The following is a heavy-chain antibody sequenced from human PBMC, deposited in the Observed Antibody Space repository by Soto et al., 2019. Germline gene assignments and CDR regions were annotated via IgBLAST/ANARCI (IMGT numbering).Heavy chain of an antibody. D-gene: IGHD3-22*01. CDR1: GFTFSSYG. V-gene: IGHV3-30*18. CDR3: AKGHFYDSSLEGPEYDY. CDR2: ISYDGSNK. J-gene: IGHJ4*02. Sequence: PGGSLRLSCAASGFTFSSYGMHWVRQAPGKGLEWVAVISYDGSNKYYADSVNGRFTISRDNSKNTLYLQMNSLRAEDTAVYYCAKGHFYDSSLEGPEYDYWGQGTLVTVSS.